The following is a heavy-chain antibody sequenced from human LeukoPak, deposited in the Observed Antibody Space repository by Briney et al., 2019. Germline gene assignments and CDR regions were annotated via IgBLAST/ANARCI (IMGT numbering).Heavy chain of an antibody. Sequence: RASLRLSCAASGFTFSRYWMSWVRQAPGRGLEWVANIKHDGSQKYYVDSVKGRITISRDNAKNSLYLRMNSLTAEDTAVYFCARDGMGGRKAFDIWGQGTMVTLSA. CDR3: ARDGMGGRKAFDI. CDR1: GFTFSRYW. CDR2: IKHDGSQK. V-gene: IGHV3-7*03. J-gene: IGHJ3*02. D-gene: IGHD3-16*01.